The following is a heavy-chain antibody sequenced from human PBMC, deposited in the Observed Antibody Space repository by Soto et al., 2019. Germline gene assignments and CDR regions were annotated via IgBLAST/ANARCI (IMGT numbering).Heavy chain of an antibody. CDR1: GAFVTSGDNY. D-gene: IGHD5-18*01. J-gene: IGHJ3*01. V-gene: IGHV4-30-4*08. Sequence: SETLSLTCSVSGAFVTSGDNYWSWVRQPPGKGLEWLGYIYDSGVTSHTPALKSRVTLSLDRPNNQVSLKLRSVTAADTAVYFCVRDLAPGYTGNVWGHGRLVTV. CDR2: IYDSGVT. CDR3: VRDLAPGYTGNV.